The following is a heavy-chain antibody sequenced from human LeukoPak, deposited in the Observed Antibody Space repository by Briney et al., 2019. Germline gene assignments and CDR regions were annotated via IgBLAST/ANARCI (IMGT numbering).Heavy chain of an antibody. Sequence: GGSLRLSCAASGFTFSSYAMHWVRQAPGKGLEYVSAISSNGGSTYYALSVKARFTISRDNAQNSLSLQMESLRAEDTAVCYCSELGITRIGGVWGEGTTVTISS. D-gene: IGHD3-10*02. CDR1: GFTFSSYA. CDR2: ISSNGGST. J-gene: IGHJ6*01. CDR3: SELGITRIGGV. V-gene: IGHV3-64*01.